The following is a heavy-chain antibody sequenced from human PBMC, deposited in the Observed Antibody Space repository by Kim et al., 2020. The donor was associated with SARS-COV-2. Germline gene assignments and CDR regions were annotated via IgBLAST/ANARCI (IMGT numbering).Heavy chain of an antibody. CDR1: GFTFSSYA. CDR2: ISGSGGST. V-gene: IGHV3-23*01. Sequence: GGSLRLSCAASGFTFSSYAMSWVRQAPGKGLEWVSAISGSGGSTYYADSVKGRFTISRDNSKNTLYLQMNSLRAEDTAVYYCAKRGGGLKLRLGELSYLLDYWGQGTLVTVSS. CDR3: AKRGGGLKLRLGELSYLLDY. D-gene: IGHD3-16*02. J-gene: IGHJ4*02.